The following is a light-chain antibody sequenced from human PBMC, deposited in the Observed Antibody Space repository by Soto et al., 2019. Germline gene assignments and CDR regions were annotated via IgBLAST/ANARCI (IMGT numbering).Light chain of an antibody. Sequence: EIVFTQSPSTLSLSPGERATLSCRASQSVGSSLAWYQQKPGQAPRLLIYDAFNRATGIPARFSGSGSGTDFTLTISSLESEDFAAYYCQQRSNWPPITFGGGTKVDIK. CDR2: DAF. CDR1: QSVGSS. V-gene: IGKV3-11*01. CDR3: QQRSNWPPIT. J-gene: IGKJ4*01.